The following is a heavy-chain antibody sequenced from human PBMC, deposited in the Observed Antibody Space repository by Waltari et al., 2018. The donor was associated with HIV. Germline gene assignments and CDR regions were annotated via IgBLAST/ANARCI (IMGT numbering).Heavy chain of an antibody. CDR1: GYTFTSDA. CDR2: INAGNGNT. D-gene: IGHD6-19*01. J-gene: IGHJ4*02. V-gene: IGHV1-3*01. Sequence: QAQLVQSGAEVKKPGDSVQVSCKASGYTFTSDAVHWVRQAPGQRLEWMGWINAGNGNTKYSQKFQGRVTITRDTSASTAYMELSSLRSEDTAVYYCARDLVSTAGTNYWGQGALVTVSS. CDR3: ARDLVSTAGTNY.